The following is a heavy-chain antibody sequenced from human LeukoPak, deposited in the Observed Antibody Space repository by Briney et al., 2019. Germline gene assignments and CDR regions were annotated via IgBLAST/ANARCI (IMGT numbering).Heavy chain of an antibody. V-gene: IGHV3-74*01. CDR1: GFTFSSYW. Sequence: GGSLRLSCAASGFTFSSYWMHWVRQAPGKGLVWVSRIKSDGSSTTYADSVKGRFTISRDNAKNTLYLQMNSLRAEDTAVYYCARGYSSDCFDPWGQGTLVTVSS. CDR2: IKSDGSST. D-gene: IGHD2-15*01. CDR3: ARGYSSDCFDP. J-gene: IGHJ5*02.